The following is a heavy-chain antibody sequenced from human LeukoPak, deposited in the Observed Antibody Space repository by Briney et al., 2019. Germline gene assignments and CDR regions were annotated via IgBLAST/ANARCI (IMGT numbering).Heavy chain of an antibody. J-gene: IGHJ4*02. Sequence: SETLSLTCTVSGYSISSGYYWGWIRQPPGKGLEWIGSIYHSGSTYYNPSLKSRVTISVDTSKNQFSLKLSSVTAADTAVYYCASEGTTFSSFDYWGQGTLVTVSS. V-gene: IGHV4-38-2*02. CDR3: ASEGTTFSSFDY. CDR2: IYHSGST. CDR1: GYSISSGYY. D-gene: IGHD1-1*01.